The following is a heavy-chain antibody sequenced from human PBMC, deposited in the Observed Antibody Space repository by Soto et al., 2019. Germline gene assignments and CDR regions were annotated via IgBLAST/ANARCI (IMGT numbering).Heavy chain of an antibody. CDR1: GFTFSSYW. D-gene: IGHD2-15*01. CDR2: IKQDGSEK. CDR3: ARDGGYCSGGSCYRTQDAFDI. Sequence: EVQLVESGGGLVQPGGSLRLSCAASGFTFSSYWMSWVRQAPGKGLEWVANIKQDGSEKYYVDSVKGRFTISRDNAKKSLYLQMNSLRAEDTAVYYCARDGGYCSGGSCYRTQDAFDIWGQGTMVTVSS. J-gene: IGHJ3*02. V-gene: IGHV3-7*01.